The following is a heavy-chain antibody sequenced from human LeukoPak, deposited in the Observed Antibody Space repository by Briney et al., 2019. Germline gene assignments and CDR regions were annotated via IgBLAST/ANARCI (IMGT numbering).Heavy chain of an antibody. J-gene: IGHJ4*02. Sequence: ASVKVSCKASGGTFSSYAISWVRQAPGQGLEWMGGIIPIFGTANYAQKFQGRVTITTDESTSTAYMELSSLRSEDTAVYYCARDRVAVAALPYYWGQGTLVTVSS. CDR1: GGTFSSYA. CDR2: IIPIFGTA. D-gene: IGHD6-19*01. V-gene: IGHV1-69*05. CDR3: ARDRVAVAALPYY.